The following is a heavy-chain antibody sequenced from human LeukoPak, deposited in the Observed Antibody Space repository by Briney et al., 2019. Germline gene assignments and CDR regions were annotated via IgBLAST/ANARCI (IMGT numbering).Heavy chain of an antibody. CDR3: ARQKSGSYGLFDY. D-gene: IGHD1-26*01. V-gene: IGHV4-39*01. Sequence: SEXLSLTCTVSGGSISSSSHYWGWIRQPPGKGLEWIGSIYYSGSTYYNPSLKSRVTISVDTSKNQFSLKLSSVTAADTSVYYCARQKSGSYGLFDYWGQGTLVTVSS. CDR1: GGSISSSSHY. J-gene: IGHJ4*02. CDR2: IYYSGST.